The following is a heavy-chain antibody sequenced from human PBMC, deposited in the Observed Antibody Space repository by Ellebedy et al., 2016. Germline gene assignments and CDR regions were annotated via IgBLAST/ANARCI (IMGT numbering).Heavy chain of an antibody. V-gene: IGHV4-59*01. Sequence: SETLSLTCTVSGGSISSYYWSWIRQPPGKGLEWIGYIYYSGSTNYNPSLKSRVTISVDTSKNQFSLKLSSVTAADTAVYYCARGDSSGWYGLALSDANDAFDIWGQGTMVTVSS. D-gene: IGHD6-19*01. CDR3: ARGDSSGWYGLALSDANDAFDI. CDR2: IYYSGST. J-gene: IGHJ3*02. CDR1: GGSISSYY.